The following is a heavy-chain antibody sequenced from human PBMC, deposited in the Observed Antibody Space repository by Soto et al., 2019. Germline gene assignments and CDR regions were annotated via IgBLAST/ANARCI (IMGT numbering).Heavy chain of an antibody. V-gene: IGHV4-30-4*01. CDR3: ARAPYGDYGENWFDP. Sequence: SETLSLTCTVSGGSISSGDYYWSWIRQPPGKGLEWIGYIYYSGSTYYNPSLKSRVTISVDTSKNQFSLGLSSVTAADTAVYYCARAPYGDYGENWFDPWGQGTLVTVSS. J-gene: IGHJ5*02. D-gene: IGHD4-17*01. CDR1: GGSISSGDYY. CDR2: IYYSGST.